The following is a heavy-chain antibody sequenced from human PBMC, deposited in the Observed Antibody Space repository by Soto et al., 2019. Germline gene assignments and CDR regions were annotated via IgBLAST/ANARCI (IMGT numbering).Heavy chain of an antibody. CDR1: GFTFSSYG. J-gene: IGHJ6*02. V-gene: IGHV3-33*01. D-gene: IGHD2-2*01. CDR2: IWYDGSNK. CDR3: ARAIEDIVVVPHRTEYYYYYGMDV. Sequence: QVQLVESGGGVVQPGRSLRLSCAASGFTFSSYGMHWVRQAPGKGLEWVAVIWYDGSNKYYADSVKGRFTISRDNSKNTLYRQMNSLRAEDTAVYYCARAIEDIVVVPHRTEYYYYYGMDVWGQGTTVTVSS.